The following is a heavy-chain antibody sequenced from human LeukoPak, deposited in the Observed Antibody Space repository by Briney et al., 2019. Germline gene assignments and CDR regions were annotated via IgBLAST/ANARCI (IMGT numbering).Heavy chain of an antibody. CDR1: GFTVSSNY. CDR3: ARDRYYYDSRRNYYGMDV. Sequence: AGGSLRLSCAASGFTVSSNYMSWVRQAPGKGLEWVSVIYSGGSTYYADSVKGRFTISRDNSKNTLYLQMNSLRAEDTAVYYCARDRYYYDSRRNYYGMDVWGQGTTVTVSS. CDR2: IYSGGST. J-gene: IGHJ6*02. V-gene: IGHV3-66*01. D-gene: IGHD3-22*01.